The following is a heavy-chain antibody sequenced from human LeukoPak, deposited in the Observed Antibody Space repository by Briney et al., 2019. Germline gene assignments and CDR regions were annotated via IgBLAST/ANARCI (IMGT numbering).Heavy chain of an antibody. V-gene: IGHV1-46*01. Sequence: ASVKVSCKASGYTFTSYYMHWVRQAPGQGLEWMGIINPSGGSTSYAQKFQGRVTMTRNTSISTAYMELSSLRSEDTAVYYCARGHLFCGGSCWNWFDPWGQGTLVTVSS. CDR2: INPSGGST. D-gene: IGHD2-15*01. CDR3: ARGHLFCGGSCWNWFDP. J-gene: IGHJ5*02. CDR1: GYTFTSYY.